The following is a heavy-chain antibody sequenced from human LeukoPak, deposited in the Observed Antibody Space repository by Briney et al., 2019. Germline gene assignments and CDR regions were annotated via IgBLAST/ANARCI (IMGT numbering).Heavy chain of an antibody. Sequence: SETLSLTCTVSGGSISSYYWSWIRQPPGKGLEWIGNIDYSGSTIYNPALKSRVTVSVDTSKNQFSLNPTPVTAADTAVYFCAREVYSSGWYRLDPWGQGTLVTVSS. CDR3: AREVYSSGWYRLDP. CDR2: IDYSGST. J-gene: IGHJ5*02. V-gene: IGHV4-59*01. D-gene: IGHD6-19*01. CDR1: GGSISSYY.